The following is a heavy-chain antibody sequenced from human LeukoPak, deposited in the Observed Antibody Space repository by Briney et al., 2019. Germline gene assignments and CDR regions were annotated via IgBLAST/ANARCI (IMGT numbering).Heavy chain of an antibody. Sequence: GGSLRLSCAASGFTFSTYGIHWVRQAPGKGLEWVAVISYDGSNKYYADSVKGRFTISRDNSKNTLYLQMNSLRAEDTAVYYCAKSVLNLKLCSDYWGQGTLVTVSS. CDR3: AKSVLNLKLCSDY. D-gene: IGHD3-10*02. CDR1: GFTFSTYG. V-gene: IGHV3-30*18. J-gene: IGHJ4*02. CDR2: ISYDGSNK.